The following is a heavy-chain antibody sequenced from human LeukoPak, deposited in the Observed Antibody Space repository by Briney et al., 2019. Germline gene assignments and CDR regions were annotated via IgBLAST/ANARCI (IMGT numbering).Heavy chain of an antibody. V-gene: IGHV3-23*01. CDR1: GFTFSSYS. CDR3: AKGAARSLYYGMDV. J-gene: IGHJ6*02. CDR2: ISGSGGST. Sequence: GGSLRLSCAASGFTFSSYSMNWVRQAPGKGLEWVSAISGSGGSTYYADSVKGRFTISRDNSKNTLYLQMNSLRAEDTAVYYCAKGAARSLYYGMDVWGQGTTVTVSS. D-gene: IGHD6-6*01.